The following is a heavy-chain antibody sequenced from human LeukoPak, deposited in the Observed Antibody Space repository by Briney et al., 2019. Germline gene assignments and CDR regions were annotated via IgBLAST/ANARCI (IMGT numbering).Heavy chain of an antibody. CDR1: GFTVSSKY. CDR3: ARVVIVVVVVGYMDV. D-gene: IGHD2-15*01. CDR2: IYSGGST. J-gene: IGHJ6*03. Sequence: GGSLRLSCAASGFTVSSKYMNWVRQAPGKGLEWVSVIYSGGSTHFADSVKGRFTISRDNSKNTLYLQMNSLRAEDTAVYYCARVVIVVVVVGYMDVWGKGTTVTVSS. V-gene: IGHV3-66*01.